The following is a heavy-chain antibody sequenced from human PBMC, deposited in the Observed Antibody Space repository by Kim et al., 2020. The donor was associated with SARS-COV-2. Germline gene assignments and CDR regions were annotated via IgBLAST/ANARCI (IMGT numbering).Heavy chain of an antibody. J-gene: IGHJ4*02. Sequence: ASVKVSCKASGYTFTGNYMHWVRQAPGQGLEWMGWINPNSGGTNYAQKFEGWVTMTRDTSISTAYMELSRLRSDDTAVYYCARNYYGSGSYPSPFDYWGQGTLVTVSS. V-gene: IGHV1-2*04. CDR3: ARNYYGSGSYPSPFDY. D-gene: IGHD3-10*01. CDR2: INPNSGGT. CDR1: GYTFTGNY.